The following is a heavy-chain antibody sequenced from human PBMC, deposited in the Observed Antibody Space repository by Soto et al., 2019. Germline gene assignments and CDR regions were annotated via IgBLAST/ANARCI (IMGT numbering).Heavy chain of an antibody. Sequence: QVQLVQSGAEVKKPGSSVKVSCKASGGTFNNYGISWVRQAPGQGLEWMGGVIPIFGSAKYTEFFRGRITITADTATSTAYMELSSLKSEDTAVYYCATQAVAGATGHAMDVWGQGTTVTVSS. CDR2: VIPIFGSA. J-gene: IGHJ6*02. CDR3: ATQAVAGATGHAMDV. D-gene: IGHD6-13*01. V-gene: IGHV1-69*06. CDR1: GGTFNNYG.